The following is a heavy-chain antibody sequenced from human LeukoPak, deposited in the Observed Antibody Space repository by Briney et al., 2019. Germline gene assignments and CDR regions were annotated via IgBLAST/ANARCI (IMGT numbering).Heavy chain of an antibody. CDR1: GFTFSSYA. D-gene: IGHD6-6*01. V-gene: IGHV3-23*01. CDR3: AKARQPYSSSSGFDY. Sequence: PGGSLRLSCAASGFTFSSYAMSWVRQAPGRGLEWVSAISGSGGSTHYADSVKGRFTISRDNSKNTLYLQMNSLRAEDTAVYYCAKARQPYSSSSGFDYWGRGTLVTVSS. J-gene: IGHJ4*02. CDR2: ISGSGGST.